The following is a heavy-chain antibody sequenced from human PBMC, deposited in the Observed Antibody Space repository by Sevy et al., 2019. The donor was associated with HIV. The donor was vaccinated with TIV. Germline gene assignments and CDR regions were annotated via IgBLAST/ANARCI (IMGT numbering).Heavy chain of an antibody. V-gene: IGHV6-1*01. CDR2: TYYRSKWYN. J-gene: IGHJ4*02. CDR3: SRDRWELLHNYIDY. CDR1: GDSVSSNSAA. Sequence: SESLSLTCAISGDSVSSNSAAWNWIRQSPSRGLEWLGRTYYRSKWYNDYAVSVKSRITIKPDTSKNQFSLQLNSVNPEDTAVYYCSRDRWELLHNYIDYWGQGNLVTVSS. D-gene: IGHD1-26*01.